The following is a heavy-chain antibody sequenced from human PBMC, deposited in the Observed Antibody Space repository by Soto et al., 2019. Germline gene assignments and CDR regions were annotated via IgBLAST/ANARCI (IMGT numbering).Heavy chain of an antibody. CDR2: INAGNGNT. CDR1: GYTFTSYA. Sequence: ASVKVSCKASGYTFTSYAMHWVRQAPGQRLEWMGWINAGNGNTKYSQKFQGRVTITRDTSASTAYMELSSLRSEDTAVYYGARDRGIAAAGTEGIFDYWGQGTLVTVSS. V-gene: IGHV1-3*01. J-gene: IGHJ4*02. D-gene: IGHD6-13*01. CDR3: ARDRGIAAAGTEGIFDY.